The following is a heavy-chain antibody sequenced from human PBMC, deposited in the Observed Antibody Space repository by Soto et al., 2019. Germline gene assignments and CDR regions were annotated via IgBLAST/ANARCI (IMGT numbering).Heavy chain of an antibody. D-gene: IGHD1-26*01. J-gene: IGHJ4*02. V-gene: IGHV3-64*02. CDR2: ISGNGGST. CDR1: GFTFSSYS. CDR3: ARESPPGSGDY. Sequence: VQLVESGEGLVQPGGSLRLSCTASGFTFSSYSMHWVRQAPGKGLEYVSVISGNGGSTHYTDSVKGRFTISRDNSKNPLYLQMGGLTTEDMVVYYCARESPPGSGDYWGQGTLVTVSS.